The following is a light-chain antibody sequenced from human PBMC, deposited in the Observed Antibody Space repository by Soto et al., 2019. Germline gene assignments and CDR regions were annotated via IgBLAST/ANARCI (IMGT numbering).Light chain of an antibody. Sequence: EIVMTQSPVTLSVSPGERATLSCRASQIVTNSYLAWYQQKPGQAPRLLIFGASTRAAGIPARFSGSGSGTEFTLTISSLQSEDFAVYYCQQYSNWPLTFGGGTKVDIK. V-gene: IGKV3-15*01. CDR3: QQYSNWPLT. CDR2: GAS. CDR1: QIVTNSY. J-gene: IGKJ4*01.